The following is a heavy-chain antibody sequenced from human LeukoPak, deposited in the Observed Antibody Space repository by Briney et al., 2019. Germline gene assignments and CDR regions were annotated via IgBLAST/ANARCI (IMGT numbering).Heavy chain of an antibody. CDR3: ARAPIPLIVVVPAAMSSAYYYGMDV. D-gene: IGHD2-2*01. V-gene: IGHV3-21*01. Sequence: KTGGSLRLSCAASGFTFRNYRMNWVRQAPGKGLEWVSSISSGANNINYADSIKGRFAVSRDNTKNSLYLQMNSLRAEDTAVYYCARAPIPLIVVVPAAMSSAYYYGMDVWGQGTTVTVSS. CDR2: ISSGANNI. J-gene: IGHJ6*02. CDR1: GFTFRNYR.